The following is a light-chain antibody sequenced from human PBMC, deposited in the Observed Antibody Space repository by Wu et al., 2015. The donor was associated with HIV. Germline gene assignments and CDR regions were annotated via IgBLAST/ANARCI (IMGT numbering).Light chain of an antibody. CDR2: STS. Sequence: EIVMTQSPATLSVSPGERATLSCRASQSVSSNLAWYQQKPGQAPRLLIYSTSTRATGIPARFSGSGSGTEFTLTISSLQSEDFAVYYCQQYNNWPPXTFGGGTKVEIK. J-gene: IGKJ4*01. V-gene: IGKV3-15*01. CDR1: QSVSSN. CDR3: QQYNNWPPXT.